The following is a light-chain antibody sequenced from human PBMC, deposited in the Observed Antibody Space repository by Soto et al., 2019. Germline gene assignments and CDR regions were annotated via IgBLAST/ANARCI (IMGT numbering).Light chain of an antibody. CDR3: SSYASSSTLVV. CDR1: TSDVGYYNY. CDR2: EVT. Sequence: QSVLTQPASVSGSRGQSITISCTGTTSDVGYYNYVSWYQHHPGKVPKLIMYEVTNRPSGISNRFSGSKSGNTASLIISGLQAGDEADYYCSSYASSSTLVVFGGGTKLTVL. V-gene: IGLV2-14*01. J-gene: IGLJ2*01.